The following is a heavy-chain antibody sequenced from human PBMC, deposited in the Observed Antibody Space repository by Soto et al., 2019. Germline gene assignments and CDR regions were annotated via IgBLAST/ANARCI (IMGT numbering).Heavy chain of an antibody. CDR2: IYYSGST. CDR3: AGRYSSAFDI. Sequence: QVQLQESGPGLVKPSETLSLTCTVSGGSISSYYWSWIRQPPGKGLEWIGYIYYSGSTNYNPSLRTRVTTSVDTSKNQFSRKVSSVTAADTAVYYCAGRYSSAFDIWGQGTMVTVSS. D-gene: IGHD6-13*01. V-gene: IGHV4-59*08. CDR1: GGSISSYY. J-gene: IGHJ3*02.